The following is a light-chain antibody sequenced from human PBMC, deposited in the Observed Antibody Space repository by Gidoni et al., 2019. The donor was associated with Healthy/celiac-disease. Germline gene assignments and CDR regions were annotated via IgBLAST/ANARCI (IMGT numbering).Light chain of an antibody. J-gene: IGKJ5*01. CDR3: QQFNSCPPSIT. Sequence: AIQLTQSPSSLSASVGDRVTITCRASQGISSALAWYHQKPGKAPELLIYDACSLESGVPSRFSGSGSGTDFALTISSLQPEDFATYYCQQFNSCPPSITFGQGTRLEIK. CDR2: DAC. V-gene: IGKV1-13*02. CDR1: QGISSA.